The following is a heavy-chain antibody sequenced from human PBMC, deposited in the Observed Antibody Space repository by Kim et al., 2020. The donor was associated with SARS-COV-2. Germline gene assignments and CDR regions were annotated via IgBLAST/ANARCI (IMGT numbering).Heavy chain of an antibody. V-gene: IGHV3-30*18. D-gene: IGHD6-19*01. J-gene: IGHJ6*02. CDR1: GFTFSSYG. Sequence: GGSLRLSCAASGFTFSSYGMHWVRQAPGKGLEWVAVISYDGSNKYYADSVKGRFTISRDNSKNTLYLQMNSLRAEDTAVYYCAKDKQYSSGWSLDEGYYYGMDVWGQGTTVTVSS. CDR2: ISYDGSNK. CDR3: AKDKQYSSGWSLDEGYYYGMDV.